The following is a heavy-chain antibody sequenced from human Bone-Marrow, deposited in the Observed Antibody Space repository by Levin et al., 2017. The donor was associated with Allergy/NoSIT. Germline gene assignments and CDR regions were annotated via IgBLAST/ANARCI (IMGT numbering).Heavy chain of an antibody. Sequence: GESLKISCAASGFTFSNYAMNWVRQAPGKGLEWVSSISVSGASTYQADSVEGRFSISRDNAKNTLHLQMNSLRAEDTAVYYCAKDSSSTEGSHFHFDYWGQGVLVTVSS. CDR1: GFTFSNYA. CDR2: ISVSGAST. V-gene: IGHV3-23*01. D-gene: IGHD1-26*01. CDR3: AKDSSSTEGSHFHFDY. J-gene: IGHJ4*02.